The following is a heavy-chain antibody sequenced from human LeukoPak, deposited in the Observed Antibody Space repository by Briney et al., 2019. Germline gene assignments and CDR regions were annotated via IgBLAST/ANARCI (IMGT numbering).Heavy chain of an antibody. D-gene: IGHD3-16*02. CDR1: GYTFTSNY. CDR2: INPSGSST. V-gene: IGHV1-46*01. CDR3: ARDNSVGDIAWWFDP. J-gene: IGHJ5*02. Sequence: ASVKVSCKASGYTFTSNYMHWVRQAPGQGLEWMGLINPSGSSTLYAQKFQGRVTMTRDMSTTTDYMELSRLRSEDTAVYYCARDNSVGDIAWWFDPWGQGTLVTVSS.